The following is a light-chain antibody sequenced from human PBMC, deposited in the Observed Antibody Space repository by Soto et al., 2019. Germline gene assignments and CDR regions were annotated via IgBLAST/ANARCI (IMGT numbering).Light chain of an antibody. V-gene: IGLV2-11*01. J-gene: IGLJ1*01. CDR3: CSYAGSYTYV. Sequence: QSALIQPPSVSGSPGQSVTISCTGTSSDVGSYDYVSWYQQHPGTVPKPMIYNVNTQPSGVPDRFSGSKSGNTASMTISGLQAEDEADYYCCSYAGSYTYVFGTGTQLTVL. CDR1: SSDVGSYDY. CDR2: NVN.